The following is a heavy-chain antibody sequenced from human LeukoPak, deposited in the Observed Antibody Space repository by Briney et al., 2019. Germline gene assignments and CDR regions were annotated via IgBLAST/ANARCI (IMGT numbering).Heavy chain of an antibody. J-gene: IGHJ5*02. V-gene: IGHV4-34*01. CDR3: ARRRYFNWFDP. CDR1: GGSFSGYY. Sequence: SETLSLTCAVYGGSFSGYYWSWIRQPPGKGLEWIGEINHSGSTNYNPSLKSRVTISVDTSKNQFSLKLSPVTAADTAVYYCARRRYFNWFDPWGQGTLVTVSS. CDR2: INHSGST. D-gene: IGHD2/OR15-2a*01.